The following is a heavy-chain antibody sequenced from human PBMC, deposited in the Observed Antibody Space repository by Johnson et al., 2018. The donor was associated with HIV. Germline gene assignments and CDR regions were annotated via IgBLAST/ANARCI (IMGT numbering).Heavy chain of an antibody. D-gene: IGHD3-3*01. CDR2: MSHDGSNK. J-gene: IGHJ3*02. CDR3: AKGYYDSPFGFDI. V-gene: IGHV3-30*18. Sequence: QVQLVESGGGVVQTGTSLRLSCAASGFTFNTYGMHWVRQAPGKGLEWVALMSHDGSNKYYTDPVKCRFTISRDNSKNALYLQMHNLTTEDTAVYYCAKGYYDSPFGFDIWGQGTMVIVSS. CDR1: GFTFNTYG.